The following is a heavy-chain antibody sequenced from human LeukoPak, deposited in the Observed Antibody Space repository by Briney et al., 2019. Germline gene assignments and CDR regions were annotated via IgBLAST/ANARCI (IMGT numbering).Heavy chain of an antibody. CDR1: GFTFSSYG. CDR3: AKGPDLGSGSYSFDY. J-gene: IGHJ4*02. CDR2: IRYDGSNK. D-gene: IGHD3-10*01. Sequence: GGSLRLSCAASGFTFSSYGMHWVRQAPGKGLEWVAFIRYDGSNKYYADSVKGRFTISRDNSKNTLYLQMNSLRAEDTAVYYCAKGPDLGSGSYSFDYWGQGTLVTVSS. V-gene: IGHV3-30*02.